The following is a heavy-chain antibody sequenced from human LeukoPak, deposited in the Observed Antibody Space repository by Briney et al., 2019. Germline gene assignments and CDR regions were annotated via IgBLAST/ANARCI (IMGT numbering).Heavy chain of an antibody. Sequence: SETLSLTCTVSGGSISSYYWSWIRQPPGEGLEWIGYIYYSGSTNYNPSLKSRVTISVDTSKNQFSLKLSSVTAADTAVYYCARNFYYYYMDVWGKGTTVTVSS. CDR3: ARNFYYYYMDV. J-gene: IGHJ6*03. CDR1: GGSISSYY. V-gene: IGHV4-59*01. CDR2: IYYSGST.